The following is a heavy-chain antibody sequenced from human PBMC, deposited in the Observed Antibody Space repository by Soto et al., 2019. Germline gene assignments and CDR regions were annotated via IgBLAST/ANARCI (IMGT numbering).Heavy chain of an antibody. CDR1: GFTFSRDW. J-gene: IGHJ4*02. V-gene: IGHV3-74*01. D-gene: IGHD1-26*01. CDR3: ARGAKGNYYQDS. Sequence: EVQLVESGGDLVQPGGSLRLSCAASGFTFSRDWMHWVRQAPGKGLEWVSRVNTDETTTSYADSVRGRFAISRDNAKNTFYLQMNSLSVEDTAIYFCARGAKGNYYQDSWGQGTLVTVSP. CDR2: VNTDETTT.